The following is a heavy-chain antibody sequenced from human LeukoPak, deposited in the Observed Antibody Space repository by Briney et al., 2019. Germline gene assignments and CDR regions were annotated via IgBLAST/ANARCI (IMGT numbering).Heavy chain of an antibody. J-gene: IGHJ4*02. CDR3: ATTGYSSSWYQDITDY. Sequence: ASVKVSCKASGYTFTSYYMHWVRQAPGQGLEWMGIINPSGGSTSYAQKFQGRVTMTRDTSTSTVYMELSSLRSEDTAVYCCATTGYSSSWYQDITDYWGQGTLVTVSS. D-gene: IGHD6-13*01. CDR2: INPSGGST. CDR1: GYTFTSYY. V-gene: IGHV1-46*01.